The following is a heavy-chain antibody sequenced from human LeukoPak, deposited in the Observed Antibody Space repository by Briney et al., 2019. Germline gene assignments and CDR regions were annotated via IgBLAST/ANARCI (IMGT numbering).Heavy chain of an antibody. CDR1: GGTFSNYA. V-gene: IGHV1-69*13. Sequence: SVTVSCKASGGTFSNYAISWVRQAPGQGLEWMGGIIPIFGTGNYAQKFQGRVTITADESTSTAYMELSSLRSEDTAVYYCARDGSGSYYSPLWVWGQGTLVTVSS. D-gene: IGHD3-10*01. J-gene: IGHJ4*02. CDR2: IIPIFGTG. CDR3: ARDGSGSYYSPLWV.